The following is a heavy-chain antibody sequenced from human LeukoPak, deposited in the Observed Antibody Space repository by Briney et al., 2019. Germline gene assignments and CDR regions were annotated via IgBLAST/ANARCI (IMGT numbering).Heavy chain of an antibody. CDR1: GYTFTSYD. Sequence: ASVKVSCKASGYTFTSYDINWVRQAPGQGLKWMGWMNPNSGDTGYPQKFQGRVTMTRDTSITTAYMELSSLRSEDTAVFYCARSGFGSGISFDLWGQGTLVTVSS. CDR2: MNPNSGDT. CDR3: ARSGFGSGISFDL. V-gene: IGHV1-8*01. D-gene: IGHD3-10*01. J-gene: IGHJ5*02.